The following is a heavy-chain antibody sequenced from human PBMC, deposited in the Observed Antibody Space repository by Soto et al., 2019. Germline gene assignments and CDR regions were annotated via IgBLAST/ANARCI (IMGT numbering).Heavy chain of an antibody. Sequence: PGGSLRLSCAASGFTFSDHYMDWVRQAPGKGLEWVGRIRSKANSYTTEYAASVKGRFTVSRDDSKNSLYLQMNSLKTEDTALYYCSRSSLDSGRALDYWGQGTLVTVSS. D-gene: IGHD3-10*01. J-gene: IGHJ4*02. CDR2: IRSKANSYTT. CDR1: GFTFSDHY. CDR3: SRSSLDSGRALDY. V-gene: IGHV3-72*01.